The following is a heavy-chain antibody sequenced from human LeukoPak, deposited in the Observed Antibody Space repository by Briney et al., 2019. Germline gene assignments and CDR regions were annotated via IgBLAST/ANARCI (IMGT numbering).Heavy chain of an antibody. D-gene: IGHD4-17*01. CDR1: GGSFSGYY. V-gene: IGHV4-34*01. CDR3: ARANGDYEYYFDY. J-gene: IGHJ4*02. Sequence: PSETLSLTCAVYGGSFSGYYWSWIRQPPGKGLEWIGEINHSGSTNYNPSLKSRATISINTTKNQFSLKLSSVTAADTAVYYCARANGDYEYYFDYWGQGTLVTVSS. CDR2: INHSGST.